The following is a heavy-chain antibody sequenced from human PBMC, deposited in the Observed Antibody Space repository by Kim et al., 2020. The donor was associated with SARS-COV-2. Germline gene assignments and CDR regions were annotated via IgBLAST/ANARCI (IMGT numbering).Heavy chain of an antibody. D-gene: IGHD2-15*01. V-gene: IGHV3-21*01. CDR3: AREGGNQNFNY. Sequence: GGSLRLSCAASGFTFSSYNMNWVRQAPGKGLEWVLSINSRSKNIFYADSVKGRFTISRDNAKNSLYLQMNSLRAEDTAVYYCAREGGNQNFNYWGQGTLV. CDR1: GFTFSSYN. J-gene: IGHJ4*02. CDR2: INSRSKNI.